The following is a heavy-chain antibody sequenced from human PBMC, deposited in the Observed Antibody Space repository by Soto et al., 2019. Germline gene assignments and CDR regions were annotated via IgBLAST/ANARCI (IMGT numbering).Heavy chain of an antibody. CDR1: GFTFSSYG. V-gene: IGHV3-30*03. J-gene: IGHJ3*02. CDR3: ALSSIAARPYAFDI. D-gene: IGHD6-6*01. CDR2: ISYDGSNK. Sequence: QVQLVESGGGVVQPGRSLRLSCAASGFTFSSYGMHWVRQAPGKGLECVAVISYDGSNKYYADSVKGRFTISRDNSKNTLYLQMNSLRAEDTAVYYCALSSIAARPYAFDIWGQGTMVTVSS.